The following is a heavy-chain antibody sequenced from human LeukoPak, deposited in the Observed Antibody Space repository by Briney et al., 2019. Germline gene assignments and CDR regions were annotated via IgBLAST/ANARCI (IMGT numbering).Heavy chain of an antibody. J-gene: IGHJ4*02. CDR3: TTANYGPAY. V-gene: IGHV3-7*01. CDR2: TNPDGSAR. D-gene: IGHD3-10*01. Sequence: GGSLRLSCAASGFTFSTSWMSWVRQAPGKGLEWVATTNPDGSARSYLDSVKGRFTISRDNAKNSLILQMNSLRAEDTAIYYCTTANYGPAYWGQETLVTVSS. CDR1: GFTFSTSW.